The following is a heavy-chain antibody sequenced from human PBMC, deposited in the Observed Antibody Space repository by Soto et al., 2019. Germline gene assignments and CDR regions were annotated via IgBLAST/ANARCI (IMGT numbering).Heavy chain of an antibody. J-gene: IGHJ6*02. CDR2: ISSSSSYI. D-gene: IGHD3-3*01. CDR3: ARWPSITIFGVVIPDYYYYGMDV. Sequence: GGSLRLSCAASGFTFSSYSMNWVRQAPGKGLEWVSSISSSSSYIYYADSVKGRFTISRDNAKNSLYLQMNSLRAEDTAVYYCARWPSITIFGVVIPDYYYYGMDVWGQGTTVTVSS. CDR1: GFTFSSYS. V-gene: IGHV3-21*01.